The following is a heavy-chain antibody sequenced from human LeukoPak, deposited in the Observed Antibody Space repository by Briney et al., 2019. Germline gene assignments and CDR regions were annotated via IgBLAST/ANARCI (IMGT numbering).Heavy chain of an antibody. CDR3: ASWVRGVDSYGMDV. V-gene: IGHV1-24*01. D-gene: IGHD3-10*01. Sequence: ASVKVSCKVSGYTLTELSMHWVRQAPGKGLEWMGGFDPEDGETIYAQKFQGRVTMTEDTSTDTAYMELSSLRSEDTAVYYCASWVRGVDSYGMDVWGQGTTVTVSS. CDR1: GYTLTELS. CDR2: FDPEDGET. J-gene: IGHJ6*02.